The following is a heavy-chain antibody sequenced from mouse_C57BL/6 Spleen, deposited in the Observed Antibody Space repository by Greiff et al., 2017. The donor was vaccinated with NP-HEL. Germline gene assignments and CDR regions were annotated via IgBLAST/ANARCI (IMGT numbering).Heavy chain of an antibody. CDR3: ARDGYYFFAY. V-gene: IGHV5-17*01. CDR2: ISSGSSTI. Sequence: EVQVVESGGGLVKPGGSLKLSCAASGFTFSDYGMHWVRQAPEKGLEWVAYISSGSSTIYYADTVKVRFTISRDNAKNTLSLQMTSLRSEDTDMYYCARDGYYFFAYWGQGTLVTVSA. D-gene: IGHD2-3*01. J-gene: IGHJ3*01. CDR1: GFTFSDYG.